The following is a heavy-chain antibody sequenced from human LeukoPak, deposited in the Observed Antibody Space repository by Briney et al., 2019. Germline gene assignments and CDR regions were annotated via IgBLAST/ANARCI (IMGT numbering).Heavy chain of an antibody. CDR1: GFTVSSNF. D-gene: IGHD3-3*01. J-gene: IGHJ4*02. CDR3: ARRGRIFGVVIIGYFDY. Sequence: PGGSLRLSCAASGFTVSSNFMSWVRQAPGKGLEWVSVIYGGGSTYYADSVKGRFTISRDNSKNTLYLQMNSLRAEDTAVYYCARRGRIFGVVIIGYFDYWGQGTLVTVSS. V-gene: IGHV3-53*01. CDR2: IYGGGST.